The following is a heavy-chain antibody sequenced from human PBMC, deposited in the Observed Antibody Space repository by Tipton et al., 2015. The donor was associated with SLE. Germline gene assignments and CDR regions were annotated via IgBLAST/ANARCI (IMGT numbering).Heavy chain of an antibody. D-gene: IGHD2-2*01. V-gene: IGHV4-59*12. CDR3: ATVRAGCSRSSCYIDS. CDR1: GDSISNFY. Sequence: TLSLTCTVSGDSISNFYWTWIRQPPGKGLEWVGYIYSSGSTNYNPSLKGRVTISVDKSKNQFSLRMTSVTAADAAVFYCATVRAGCSRSSCYIDSWGQGTLVTVSS. J-gene: IGHJ4*02. CDR2: IYSSGST.